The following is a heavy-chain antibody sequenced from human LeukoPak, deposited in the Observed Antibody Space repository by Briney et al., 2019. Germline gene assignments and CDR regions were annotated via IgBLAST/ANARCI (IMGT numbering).Heavy chain of an antibody. CDR1: GGSFSGYY. J-gene: IGHJ5*02. D-gene: IGHD3-3*01. CDR2: INHSGST. V-gene: IGHV4-34*01. CDR3: ARGSMRFGVVPNWFDP. Sequence: SETLSLTCAVYGGSFSGYYWSWIRQPPGKGLEWIGEINHSGSTNYNPSLKSRVTISVDTSKNQFSLELSSVTAADTAVYYCARGSMRFGVVPNWFDPWGQGTLVTVSS.